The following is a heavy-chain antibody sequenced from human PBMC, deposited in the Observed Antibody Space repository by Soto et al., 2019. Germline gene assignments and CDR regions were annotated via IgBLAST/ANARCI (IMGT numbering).Heavy chain of an antibody. D-gene: IGHD6-13*01. CDR2: ISAYNGNT. CDR1: GYTFTSYG. J-gene: IGHJ4*02. CDR3: GRGDYSRTSGHFDY. Sequence: ASVKVSCKASGYTFTSYGISWVRQAPGQGLEWMGWISAYNGNTDYVQEEEGRGTMSTHTATSKVYMELMSVRSDDAAVYSCGRGDYSRTSGHFDYWGQITLLTVSS. V-gene: IGHV1-18*01.